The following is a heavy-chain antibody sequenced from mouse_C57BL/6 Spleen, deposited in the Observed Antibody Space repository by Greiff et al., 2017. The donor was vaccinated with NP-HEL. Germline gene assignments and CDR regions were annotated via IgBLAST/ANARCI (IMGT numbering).Heavy chain of an antibody. CDR2: IYWDDDK. Sequence: QVTLKESGPGILQSSQTLSLTCSFSGFSLSTSGMGVSWIRQPSGKGLEWLAHIYWDDDKRYNPSLKSRLTISKDTSRNQVFLKITSVDTADTATYYCARTGRAMDYWGQGTSVTVSS. J-gene: IGHJ4*01. CDR1: GFSLSTSGMG. V-gene: IGHV8-12*01. CDR3: ARTGRAMDY.